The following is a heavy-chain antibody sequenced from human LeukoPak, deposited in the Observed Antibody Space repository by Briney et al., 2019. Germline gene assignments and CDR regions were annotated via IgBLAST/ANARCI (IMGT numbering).Heavy chain of an antibody. J-gene: IGHJ4*02. CDR2: IYHSGSS. V-gene: IGHV4-38-2*02. CDR1: GYSISNGYY. Sequence: PSETLSLTCTVSGYSISNGYYWDWIRQAPGKGLDWIGSIYHSGSSYSNPSLKSRVILSVDTLKNQFSLKLSSVTAADTAVYCCARRHGDYEANFDYWGQGALVTVSS. D-gene: IGHD4-17*01. CDR3: ARRHGDYEANFDY.